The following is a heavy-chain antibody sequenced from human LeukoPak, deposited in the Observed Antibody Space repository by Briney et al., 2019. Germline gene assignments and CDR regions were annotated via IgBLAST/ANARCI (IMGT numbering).Heavy chain of an antibody. CDR1: GFTFSSYE. V-gene: IGHV3-48*03. J-gene: IGHJ6*02. CDR2: ISSSGSTI. D-gene: IGHD2-15*01. CDR3: ARVAVAGYYYYYGMDV. Sequence: GGSLRLSCAASGFTFSSYEMNWVRPAPGKGLEGVSYISSSGSTIYYADSVKGRFTISRDNAKNSLYLQMNSLRAEDTAVYYCARVAVAGYYYYYGMDVWGQGTTVTVSS.